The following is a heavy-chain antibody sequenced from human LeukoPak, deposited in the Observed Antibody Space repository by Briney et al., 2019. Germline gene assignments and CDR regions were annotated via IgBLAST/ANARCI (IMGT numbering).Heavy chain of an antibody. Sequence: PGGSLRLSCATSGFTFSSYAMTWVRQAPGKGLEWVSSITDSGDGTYYADSVKGRFTISRDNSKNTLFLQVNGLRAEDTAVYYCAKGLRATYDYWGQGTLVTVSS. CDR2: ITDSGDGT. J-gene: IGHJ4*02. V-gene: IGHV3-23*01. CDR3: AKGLRATYDY. CDR1: GFTFSSYA.